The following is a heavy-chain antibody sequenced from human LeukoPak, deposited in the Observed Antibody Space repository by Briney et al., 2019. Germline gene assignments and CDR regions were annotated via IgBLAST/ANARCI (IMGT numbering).Heavy chain of an antibody. Sequence: GRSLRLSCAASGFTFSSYAMHWVRQAPGKGLEWVAVISYDGSNKYYADSVKGRFTISRDNSKKTLYLQMSSLRAEDTAVYYCASHKGSGIVATITGRGWFDPWGQGTLVTVSS. V-gene: IGHV3-30*04. D-gene: IGHD5-12*01. CDR3: ASHKGSGIVATITGRGWFDP. J-gene: IGHJ5*02. CDR2: ISYDGSNK. CDR1: GFTFSSYA.